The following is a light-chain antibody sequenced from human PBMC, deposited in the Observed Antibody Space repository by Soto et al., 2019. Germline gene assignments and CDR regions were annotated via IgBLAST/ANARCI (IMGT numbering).Light chain of an antibody. CDR3: ATWDDSVYV. J-gene: IGLJ1*01. Sequence: QAVVTQPPSVSGTPGQRVTISCSGSTANIGTNSVNWFQHLPGTAPKLLIYTNNQRPSGVPERFSGSRSGTSASLAISGLQSEDEADYYCATWDDSVYVFGSGTKVTVL. V-gene: IGLV1-44*01. CDR2: TNN. CDR1: TANIGTNS.